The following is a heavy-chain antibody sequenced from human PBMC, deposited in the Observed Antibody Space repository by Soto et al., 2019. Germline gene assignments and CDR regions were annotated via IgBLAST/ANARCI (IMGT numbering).Heavy chain of an antibody. CDR1: GGSFSGYY. CDR3: ARGKYDFWSGYSNFDY. CDR2: INHSGST. V-gene: IGHV4-34*01. D-gene: IGHD3-3*01. J-gene: IGHJ4*02. Sequence: SETLSLTCAVYGGSFSGYYWSWIRQPPGKGLEWIGEINHSGSTNYNPSLKSRVTISVDTSKNQFSLKLSSVTAADTAVYYCARGKYDFWSGYSNFDYWGQGTLVTVSS.